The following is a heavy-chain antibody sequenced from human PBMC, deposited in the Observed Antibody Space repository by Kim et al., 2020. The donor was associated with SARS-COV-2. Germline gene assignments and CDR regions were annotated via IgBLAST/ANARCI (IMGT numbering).Heavy chain of an antibody. V-gene: IGHV3-23*01. CDR1: GFTFSNYA. Sequence: GGSLRLSCAASGFTFSNYAMNWVRQAPGKGLEWVSAISVGTGSTYYADSVKGRFTISRDNSKSTLSLQMSSLRAEDTAVYYCATAVSQTYYYGMAVWGQGTTVTVSS. CDR3: ATAVSQTYYYGMAV. D-gene: IGHD2-8*01. J-gene: IGHJ6*02. CDR2: ISVGTGST.